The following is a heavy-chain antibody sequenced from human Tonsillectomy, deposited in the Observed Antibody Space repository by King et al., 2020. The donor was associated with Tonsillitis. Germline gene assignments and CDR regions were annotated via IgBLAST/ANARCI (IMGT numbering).Heavy chain of an antibody. CDR1: GFTFSSYS. J-gene: IGHJ6*03. V-gene: IGHV3-48*01. CDR3: AREHDNWNNGDYYYYMDV. D-gene: IGHD1/OR15-1a*01. CDR2: ISSSSSTI. Sequence: VQLVESGGGLVQPGGSLRLSCAASGFTFSSYSMNWVRQAPGKGLEWVSYISSSSSTIYYADSVKGRFTISRDNAKKTLYLQMNSLRAEDTAVYYCAREHDNWNNGDYYYYMDVWGKGTTVTVSS.